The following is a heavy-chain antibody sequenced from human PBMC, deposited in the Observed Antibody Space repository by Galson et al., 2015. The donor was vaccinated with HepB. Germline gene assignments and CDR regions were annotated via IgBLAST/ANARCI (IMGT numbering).Heavy chain of an antibody. D-gene: IGHD3-22*01. CDR1: GGTFSSYA. CDR2: IIPIFGTA. V-gene: IGHV1-69*13. Sequence: SVKVSCKASGGTFSSYAISWVRQAPGQGLGWMGGIIPIFGTANYAQKFQGRVTITADESTSTAYMELSSLRSEDTAVYYCARYGRGSYYDSSGYYPLDYWGQGTLVTVSS. CDR3: ARYGRGSYYDSSGYYPLDY. J-gene: IGHJ4*02.